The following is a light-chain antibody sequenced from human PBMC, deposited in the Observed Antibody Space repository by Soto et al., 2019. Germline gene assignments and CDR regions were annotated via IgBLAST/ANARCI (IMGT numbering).Light chain of an antibody. Sequence: DIQMTQSPSTLSASVGDRVTITCRASQSISSWLAWYQQKPGKAPKLLIYDASSLESGVPSRFSGSGSGTEFTLTISSLQPDDFATYYCQQYNSYSFFGPGTKVHIK. CDR3: QQYNSYSF. CDR1: QSISSW. CDR2: DAS. V-gene: IGKV1-5*01. J-gene: IGKJ3*01.